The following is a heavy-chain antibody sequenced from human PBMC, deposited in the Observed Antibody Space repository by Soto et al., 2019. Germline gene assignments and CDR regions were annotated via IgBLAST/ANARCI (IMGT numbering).Heavy chain of an antibody. J-gene: IGHJ3*01. CDR2: IKEDGSEK. Sequence: GGSLRLSCGATGFTFSIYWMSWVRQAPGKGLEWVANIKEDGSEKYYVDSVKGRFTISRGNAKNSLYLQMNSLRAEDSAVYYCARFGNYVAFDVWGQGTLVTVSS. CDR3: ARFGNYVAFDV. CDR1: GFTFSIYW. V-gene: IGHV3-7*01. D-gene: IGHD3-16*01.